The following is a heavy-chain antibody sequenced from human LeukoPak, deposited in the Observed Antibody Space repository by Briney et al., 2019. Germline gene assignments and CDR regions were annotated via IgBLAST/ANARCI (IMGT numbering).Heavy chain of an antibody. D-gene: IGHD3-22*01. CDR3: ARGYYDSSVIRAGDAFDI. V-gene: IGHV4-59*08. J-gene: IGHJ3*02. CDR2: IYYSGST. Sequence: SETLSLTCTVSGGSISSYYWSWIRQPPGKGLEWIGYIYYSGSTNYNPSLKSRVTISVDTSKNQFSLKLSSVTAADTAVYYCARGYYDSSVIRAGDAFDIWGQGTMVTVSS. CDR1: GGSISSYY.